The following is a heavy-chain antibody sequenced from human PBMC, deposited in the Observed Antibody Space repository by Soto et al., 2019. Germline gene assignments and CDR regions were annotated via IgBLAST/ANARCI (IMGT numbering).Heavy chain of an antibody. J-gene: IGHJ4*02. D-gene: IGHD3-22*01. Sequence: SETLSLTFTVSGGSISSSSFYWGWIRQPPGKGLEWLGSIYYSGTTYYSPSLKSRVTISVDTSKRQFSLKLSSVTAAGTALYYCVKLDTYFDSSGYPDYWDQATLVTVSS. CDR1: GGSISSSSFY. V-gene: IGHV4-39*01. CDR2: IYYSGTT. CDR3: VKLDTYFDSSGYPDY.